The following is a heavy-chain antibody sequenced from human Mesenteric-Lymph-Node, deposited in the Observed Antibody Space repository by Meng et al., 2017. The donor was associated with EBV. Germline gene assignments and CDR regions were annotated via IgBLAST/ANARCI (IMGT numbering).Heavy chain of an antibody. CDR2: FYYSGST. J-gene: IGHJ4*02. V-gene: IGHV4-39*01. CDR1: GGSISSSSYY. CDR3: ARLVSGWSGSYYFDY. D-gene: IGHD6-19*01. Sequence: QLQLQESGPGLVNPSDTLSLTCTVSGGSISSSSYYWGWIRQPPGKGLEWIGTFYYSGSTYYNPSLKSRVTISVDTSKNQFSLKLSSVTAADTAVYYCARLVSGWSGSYYFDYWGQGTLVTVSS.